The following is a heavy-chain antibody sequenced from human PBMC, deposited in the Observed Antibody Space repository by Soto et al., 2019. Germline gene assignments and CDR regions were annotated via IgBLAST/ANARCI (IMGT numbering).Heavy chain of an antibody. D-gene: IGHD3-10*01. CDR2: IWYDGSNK. CDR1: GFTFSSYG. V-gene: IGHV3-33*01. Sequence: GGSLRLSCAASGFTFSSYGMHWVRQAPGKGLEWVAVIWYDGSNKYYADSVKGRFTISRDDSKNTAYLQMNSLKTEDTAVYYCTRHRPGTYGSGSYGMDVWGQGTTVTVSS. CDR3: TRHRPGTYGSGSYGMDV. J-gene: IGHJ6*02.